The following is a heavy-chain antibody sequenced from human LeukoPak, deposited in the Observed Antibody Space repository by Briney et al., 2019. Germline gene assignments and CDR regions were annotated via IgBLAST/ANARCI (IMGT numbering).Heavy chain of an antibody. CDR1: GFTFSDYY. D-gene: IGHD3-22*01. CDR3: ARLPYYYDSSGYYSAYYYYYGMDV. V-gene: IGHV3-11*01. J-gene: IGHJ6*02. Sequence: GGSLRLSCAASGFTFSDYYMSWIRQAPGKGLEWVSYISSSGSTIYYADSVKGRFTISRDNAKNSLYLQMNSLRAEDTAVYYCARLPYYYDSSGYYSAYYYYYGMDVWGQGTTVTVSS. CDR2: ISSSGSTI.